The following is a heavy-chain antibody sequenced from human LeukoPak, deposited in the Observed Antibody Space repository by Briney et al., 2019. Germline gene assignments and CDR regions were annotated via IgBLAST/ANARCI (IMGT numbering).Heavy chain of an antibody. CDR1: GFTFDDYG. D-gene: IGHD3-22*01. Sequence: GGSLRLYGAASGFTFDDYGMSWVRQAPGKGLEWVSGINWNGGSTGYADSVKGRFTISRDNAKNYLYLQMNSLRAEDTALYYCARERKHYYDSSGYWDYWGQGTLVTVSS. CDR3: ARERKHYYDSSGYWDY. CDR2: INWNGGST. V-gene: IGHV3-20*04. J-gene: IGHJ4*02.